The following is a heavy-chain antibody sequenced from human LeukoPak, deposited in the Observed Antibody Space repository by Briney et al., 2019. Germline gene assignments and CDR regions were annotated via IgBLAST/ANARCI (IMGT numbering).Heavy chain of an antibody. CDR2: MNPNSGNT. J-gene: IGHJ4*02. CDR1: GYTFTSYD. V-gene: IGHV1-8*01. CDR3: ARGNSGYDLYYFDY. D-gene: IGHD5-12*01. Sequence: ASVKVSRKASGYTFTSYDINWVRQATGQGLEWMGWMNPNSGNTGYTQKFQGRVTMTRKTSISTAYMELSSLRSEDTAVYYCARGNSGYDLYYFDYWGQGTLVTVSS.